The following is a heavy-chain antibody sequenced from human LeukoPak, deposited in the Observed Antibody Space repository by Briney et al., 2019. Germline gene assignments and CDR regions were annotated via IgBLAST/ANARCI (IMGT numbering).Heavy chain of an antibody. CDR3: ARVSVAGFTSTDY. V-gene: IGHV3-53*01. Sequence: GGSLRLSCAASGFTVSSNYMSWVRQAPGKGLEWVSVIYSGGSTYYADSVKGRFTISRDNSKNTLYLQMNSLRAEDTAVYYCARVSVAGFTSTDYWGQGTLVTVSS. D-gene: IGHD6-19*01. CDR2: IYSGGST. CDR1: GFTVSSNY. J-gene: IGHJ4*02.